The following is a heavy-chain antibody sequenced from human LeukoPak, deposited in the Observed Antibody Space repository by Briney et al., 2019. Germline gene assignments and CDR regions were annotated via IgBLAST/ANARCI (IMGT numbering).Heavy chain of an antibody. CDR1: GFTFSNYW. V-gene: IGHV3-7*01. Sequence: GGSLRLSRAASGFTFSNYWMTWVRQAPGKGLEWVANIKQDGSEKYCVDSVKGRFTISRDNAKNSLYLQMNSLRAEDTAVYYRSRDRGLWWFFDYWGQGTLVTDSS. CDR2: IKQDGSEK. J-gene: IGHJ4*02. CDR3: SRDRGLWWFFDY. D-gene: IGHD4/OR15-4a*01.